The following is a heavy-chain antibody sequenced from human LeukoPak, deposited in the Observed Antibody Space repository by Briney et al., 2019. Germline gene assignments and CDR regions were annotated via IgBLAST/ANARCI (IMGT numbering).Heavy chain of an antibody. D-gene: IGHD3-10*01. V-gene: IGHV3-23*01. Sequence: PGGSLRLSCAASGFTFSSYAMSWVRQAPGKRLEWVSAISGSGGSTYYADSVKGRFTISRDNSKNTLYLQMNSLRAEDTAVYYCAKEGSESLLWFGELDYWGQGTLVTVSS. CDR1: GFTFSSYA. J-gene: IGHJ4*02. CDR3: AKEGSESLLWFGELDY. CDR2: ISGSGGST.